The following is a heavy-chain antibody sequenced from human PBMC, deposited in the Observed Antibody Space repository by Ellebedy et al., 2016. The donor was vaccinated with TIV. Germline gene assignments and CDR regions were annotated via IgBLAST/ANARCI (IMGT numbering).Heavy chain of an antibody. D-gene: IGHD4-17*01. J-gene: IGHJ4*02. Sequence: PSETLSLTCTVSGGSISSYYWSWIRQPPGKGLEWIGYIYYSGSTNYNPSLKSRVTISVGTSKNQFSLKLSSVTAADTAVYYCARAAYGDYVDYFDYWGQGTLVTVSS. CDR1: GGSISSYY. V-gene: IGHV4-59*01. CDR2: IYYSGST. CDR3: ARAAYGDYVDYFDY.